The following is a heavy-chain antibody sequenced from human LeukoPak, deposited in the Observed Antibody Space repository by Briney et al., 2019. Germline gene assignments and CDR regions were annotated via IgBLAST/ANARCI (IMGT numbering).Heavy chain of an antibody. V-gene: IGHV4-4*07. CDR2: IYTSGRT. Sequence: SETLSLTCTVSGGSINSYYWSWIRQPAGKGLEWIGRIYTSGRTNFNPSLRSRVTMSIDTSKNQFSLKLNSVTAADTAVYYCARAYSSSWYYFDYWGQGTLVTVSS. CDR3: ARAYSSSWYYFDY. J-gene: IGHJ4*02. CDR1: GGSINSYY. D-gene: IGHD6-13*01.